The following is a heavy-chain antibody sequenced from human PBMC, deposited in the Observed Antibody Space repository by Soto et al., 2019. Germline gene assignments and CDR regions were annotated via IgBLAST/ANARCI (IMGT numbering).Heavy chain of an antibody. CDR2: IYYSGST. Sequence: QVQLQESGPGLVKPSEPLSLTCTVSGGSVSSGSYYWSWIRQPPGKGLEWIGYIYYSGSTNYNPSLKSRVTISVDTSKNQISLKLSSVTAADTAVYYCARVVTCGGDCHLFDYWGQGTLVTVSS. CDR1: GGSVSSGSYY. V-gene: IGHV4-61*01. CDR3: ARVVTCGGDCHLFDY. J-gene: IGHJ4*02. D-gene: IGHD2-21*02.